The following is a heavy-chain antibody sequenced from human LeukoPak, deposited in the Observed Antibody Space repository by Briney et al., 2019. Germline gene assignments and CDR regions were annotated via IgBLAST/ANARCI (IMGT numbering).Heavy chain of an antibody. CDR1: DDSFSSHY. Sequence: SETLSLTCAVSDDSFSSHYWTWIRQPPGKGLEWIGNISYIGSTNYNPSLKSRVTISIDTSKNQFSLKLTSVTAADTAVYYCARDLVTVTKGFDIWGQGTMVSVSS. D-gene: IGHD4-17*01. V-gene: IGHV4-59*11. J-gene: IGHJ3*02. CDR2: ISYIGST. CDR3: ARDLVTVTKGFDI.